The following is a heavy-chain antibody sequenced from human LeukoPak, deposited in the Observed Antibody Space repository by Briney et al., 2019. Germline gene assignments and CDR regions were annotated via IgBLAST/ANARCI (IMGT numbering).Heavy chain of an antibody. CDR2: IFYRDST. CDR1: GVSISSGGQY. Sequence: SETLSLTCTVSGVSISSGGQYWSWIRQSPGKGLEWIGYIFYRDSTNYNPSLKSRATISVDTSKNQFSLNLTSLTAADTAVYYCARDRGNGWPYFFDYWGRGTLVTVSS. CDR3: ARDRGNGWPYFFDY. V-gene: IGHV4-31*03. J-gene: IGHJ4*02. D-gene: IGHD6-19*01.